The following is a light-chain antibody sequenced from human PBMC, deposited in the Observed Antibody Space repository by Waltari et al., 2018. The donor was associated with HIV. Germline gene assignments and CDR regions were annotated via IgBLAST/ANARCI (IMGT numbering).Light chain of an antibody. Sequence: QSALTRPASVSGSPGQSITISCTGTSSDVGGYNLVSWYQQHPGKAPKLMIYEVSKRPSGVSNRFSGSKSGNTASLTISGLQAEDEADYYCCAYAGSTTYVIFGGGTKLTVL. CDR2: EVS. J-gene: IGLJ2*01. CDR3: CAYAGSTTYVI. V-gene: IGLV2-23*02. CDR1: SSDVGGYNL.